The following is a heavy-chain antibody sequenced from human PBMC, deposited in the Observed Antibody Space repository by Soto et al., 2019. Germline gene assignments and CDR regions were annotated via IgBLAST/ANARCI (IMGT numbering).Heavy chain of an antibody. CDR3: ARVVPAAHGVVVPATLLDI. D-gene: IGHD2-21*02. J-gene: IGHJ3*02. CDR1: GGSISSSNW. V-gene: IGHV4-4*02. CDR2: IYHSGST. Sequence: SETLSLTCAVSGGSISSSNWWSWVRQPPGKGLEWIGEIYHSGSTNYNPSLKSRVTISVDKSKNQFSLKLSSVTAADTAVYYCARVVPAAHGVVVPATLLDIWGQGTMVTVSS.